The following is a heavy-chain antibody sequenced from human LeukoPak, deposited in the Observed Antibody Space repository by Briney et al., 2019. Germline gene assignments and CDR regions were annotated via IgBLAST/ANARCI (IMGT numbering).Heavy chain of an antibody. J-gene: IGHJ3*02. V-gene: IGHV1-2*02. CDR3: ARPIMGQWRAFDI. CDR1: GYTFTGYY. CDR2: INPNSGGT. D-gene: IGHD6-19*01. Sequence: ASVKVSCKASGYTFTGYYMHWVRQAPGQGLEWMGWINPNSGGTNYAQKFQGRVTMTRDTSISTAYMELSRLRSDDTAVYYCARPIMGQWRAFDIWGQGTMVTVSS.